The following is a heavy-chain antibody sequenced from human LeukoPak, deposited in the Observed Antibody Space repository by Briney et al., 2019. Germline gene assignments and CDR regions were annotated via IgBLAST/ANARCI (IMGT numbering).Heavy chain of an antibody. D-gene: IGHD3-10*01. CDR2: IYYSGST. Sequence: SETLSLTCTVSGGSISSYYWSWIRQPPGKGLEWIGYIYYSGSTNYNPSLKSRVTISVDTSKNQFSLKLSLVTAADTAVYYCARLDGSGWFDPWGQGTLVTVSS. J-gene: IGHJ5*02. CDR1: GGSISSYY. V-gene: IGHV4-59*08. CDR3: ARLDGSGWFDP.